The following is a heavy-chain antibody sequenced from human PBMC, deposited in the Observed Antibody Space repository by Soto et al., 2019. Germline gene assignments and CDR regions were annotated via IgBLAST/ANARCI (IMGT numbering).Heavy chain of an antibody. V-gene: IGHV1-2*02. CDR2: INPNSGGT. CDR3: ARGDRIRESHPIAAAGRANWFDP. CDR1: GYTFTGYY. Sequence: EASVKVSCKASGYTFTGYYMHWVRQAPGQGLEWMGWINPNSGGTNYAQKFQGRVTMTRDTSISTAYMELSRLRSDDTAVYYCARGDRIRESHPIAAAGRANWFDPWGQGTLVTVSS. D-gene: IGHD6-13*01. J-gene: IGHJ5*02.